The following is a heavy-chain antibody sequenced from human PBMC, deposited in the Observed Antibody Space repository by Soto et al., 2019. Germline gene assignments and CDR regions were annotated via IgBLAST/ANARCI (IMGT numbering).Heavy chain of an antibody. CDR3: AKLLRF. V-gene: IGHV3-23*01. J-gene: IGHJ1*01. D-gene: IGHD2-15*01. Sequence: GGSLRLSCAASGFTFSSSTMSWVRQAPGKGLEWVSVITGSGGITYYADSVKGRFTVSRDISKNTLYLQMNSLRAEDTAIYYCAKLLRFRGQGTLVTVSA. CDR1: GFTFSSST. CDR2: ITGSGGIT.